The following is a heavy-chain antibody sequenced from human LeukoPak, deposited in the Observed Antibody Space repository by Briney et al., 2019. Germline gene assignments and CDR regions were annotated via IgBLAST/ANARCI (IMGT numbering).Heavy chain of an antibody. CDR3: ATVGVTAMASLDY. D-gene: IGHD5-18*01. J-gene: IGHJ4*02. CDR2: MNPNSGNT. CDR1: GYTFTSYD. V-gene: IGHV1-8*03. Sequence: GASVKVSCKASGYTFTSYDINWVRQATGQGLEWMGWMNPNSGNTGYAQKFQGRVTITRNTSISTAYMELSSLRSEDTAVYYCATVGVTAMASLDYWGQGTLVTVSS.